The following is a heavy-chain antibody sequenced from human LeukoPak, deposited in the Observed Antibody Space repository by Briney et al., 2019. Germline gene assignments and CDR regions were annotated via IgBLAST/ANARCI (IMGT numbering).Heavy chain of an antibody. D-gene: IGHD3-3*01. CDR2: IKQDGGDK. CDR1: GFTFSTYW. CDR3: AREHGFWRYLDY. V-gene: IGHV3-7*01. J-gene: IGHJ4*02. Sequence: GGSLRLSCAASGFTFSTYWMSWVRQAPGKGLEWVANIKQDGGDKYYVDSVKGRFSISKDNAKNSLFLEMSSLRVEDTAVYYCAREHGFWRYLDYWGQGILVTVSS.